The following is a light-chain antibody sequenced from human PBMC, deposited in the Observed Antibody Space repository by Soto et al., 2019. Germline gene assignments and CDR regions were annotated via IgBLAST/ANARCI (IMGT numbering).Light chain of an antibody. J-gene: IGKJ1*01. V-gene: IGKV3-15*01. Sequence: EIVMTQSPATLSVSPGERATLSCRASQSVSSNLAWYQQKPGQSPRLLISGASNRATAFPARFTGSGSGTGFPLTISSLQSEDFAVYYCKKYNNWPPTFGQGTKVEIK. CDR2: GAS. CDR1: QSVSSN. CDR3: KKYNNWPPT.